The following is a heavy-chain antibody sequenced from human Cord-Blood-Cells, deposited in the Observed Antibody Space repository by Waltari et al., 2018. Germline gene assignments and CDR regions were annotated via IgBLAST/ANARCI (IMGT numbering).Heavy chain of an antibody. CDR1: GGSFSGYY. V-gene: IGHV4-34*01. D-gene: IGHD7-27*01. CDR2: INHSGST. CDR3: ARGDWGSAFEI. Sequence: AGLLKPSETLSLTCAVYGGSFSGYYWSWIRQPPGKGLEWIGEINHSGSTNYNPSLKSRVTISVYTSKNQFSLKLSSVTAADTAVYYCARGDWGSAFEIWGQGTMVTVSS. J-gene: IGHJ3*02.